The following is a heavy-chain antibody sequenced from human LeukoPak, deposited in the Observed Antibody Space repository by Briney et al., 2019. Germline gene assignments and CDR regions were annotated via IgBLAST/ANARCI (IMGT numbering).Heavy chain of an antibody. Sequence: TGGSLRLSCAASGFTFSSYAMHWVRQAPGKGLEWVAVISYDGSNKYYTVSVKGRFPLSRENSKNTLYLQMNSLRAEDTAVYYCARDESGSYWGYYYYYMDVWGKGTTVTVSS. J-gene: IGHJ6*03. CDR2: ISYDGSNK. V-gene: IGHV3-30*04. D-gene: IGHD1-26*01. CDR1: GFTFSSYA. CDR3: ARDESGSYWGYYYYYMDV.